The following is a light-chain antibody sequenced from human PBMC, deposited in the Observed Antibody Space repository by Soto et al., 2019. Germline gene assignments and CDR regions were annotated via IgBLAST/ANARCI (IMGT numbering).Light chain of an antibody. Sequence: QSILTQPPSASGTPGQRVTVSCSGSRSNIGSNYVYWYQQLPGTAPKVLIYRNNQRPSGVPDRFSGSKSGTSASLAISGLRSEDEADYYCAAWDDSLSGWVFGGGTKLTVL. V-gene: IGLV1-47*01. J-gene: IGLJ3*02. CDR3: AAWDDSLSGWV. CDR1: RSNIGSNY. CDR2: RNN.